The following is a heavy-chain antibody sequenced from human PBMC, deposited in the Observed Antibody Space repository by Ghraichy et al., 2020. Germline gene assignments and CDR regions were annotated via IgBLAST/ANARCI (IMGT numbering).Heavy chain of an antibody. V-gene: IGHV4-39*01. CDR1: GGSISSSSYY. Sequence: SETLSLTCTVSGGSISSSSYYWGWIRQPPGKGLEWIGSIYYSGSTYYNPSLKSRVTISVDTSKNQFSLKLSSVTAADTAVYYCASTGGDYGYYYYGMDGWGQGTTVTVSS. CDR3: ASTGGDYGYYYYGMDG. CDR2: IYYSGST. J-gene: IGHJ6*02. D-gene: IGHD4-17*01.